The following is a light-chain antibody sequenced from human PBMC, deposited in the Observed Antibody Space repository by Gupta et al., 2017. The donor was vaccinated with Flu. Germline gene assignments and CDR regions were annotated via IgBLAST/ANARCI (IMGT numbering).Light chain of an antibody. CDR3: QQYNNWPQLT. CDR1: QSVSSN. V-gene: IGKV3-15*01. CDR2: GAS. J-gene: IGKJ5*01. Sequence: EIVMTQSPATLSVSPGERATLSCRASQSVSSNLAWYQQKPGQAPRLPIYGASTRATGIPARVSGSGSGTEFTLTISSRQSEDFAVYYCQQYNNWPQLTFGQGTRLEIK.